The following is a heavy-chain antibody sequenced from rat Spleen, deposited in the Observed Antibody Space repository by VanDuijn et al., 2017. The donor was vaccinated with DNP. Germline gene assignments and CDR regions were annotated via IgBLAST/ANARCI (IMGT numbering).Heavy chain of an antibody. J-gene: IGHJ4*01. CDR1: GFNFNDNW. V-gene: IGHV4-2*01. CDR3: AKDHVMDA. Sequence: EVKLVESGGGLVQPGKSLKLSCAASGFNFNDNWMGWVRQAPGKGLEWIGQINKDSSTINYIPSLKEKITISRDNAQNTLYLQMDSLRSEDTATYYCAKDHVMDAWGQGASVTVSS. CDR2: INKDSSTI.